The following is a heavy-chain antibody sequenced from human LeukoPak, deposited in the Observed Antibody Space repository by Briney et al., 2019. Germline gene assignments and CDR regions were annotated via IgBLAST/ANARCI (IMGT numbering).Heavy chain of an antibody. Sequence: GRSLRLSCAASGFTFSSYAMHWVRQAPGKGLEWVAVISYDGSNKYYADSVKGRFTISRDNSKNMLYLQMNNLRAEDTAVYYCARDRGYSSSWYLGYWVQGTLVTVCS. CDR3: ARDRGYSSSWYLGY. V-gene: IGHV3-30*04. CDR1: GFTFSSYA. CDR2: ISYDGSNK. D-gene: IGHD6-13*01. J-gene: IGHJ4*02.